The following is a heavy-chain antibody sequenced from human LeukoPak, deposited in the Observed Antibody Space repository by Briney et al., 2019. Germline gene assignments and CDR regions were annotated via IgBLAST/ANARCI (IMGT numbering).Heavy chain of an antibody. V-gene: IGHV4-59*10. D-gene: IGHD2-2*01. Sequence: SETLPLPCAVSGGSISVHYWSWIRQPAGKGLEWIGRIFPSGNTNYNPSLKSRVTASADTSKNQFSLKLSSVPAADTAVYYCARSDSSSSYTAFDNWGQGTLVTVSS. CDR2: IFPSGNT. CDR3: ARSDSSSSYTAFDN. J-gene: IGHJ4*02. CDR1: GGSISVHY.